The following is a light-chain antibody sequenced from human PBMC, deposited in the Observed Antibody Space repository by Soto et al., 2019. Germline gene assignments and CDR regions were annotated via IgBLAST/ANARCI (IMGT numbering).Light chain of an antibody. J-gene: IGLJ2*01. CDR2: DVS. CDR3: SSYTSSSTPYVV. CDR1: SSDVGGYNY. Sequence: QSALTQPASVSGSPGQSITISCTGTSSDVGGYNYVSWYQQYPGKAPKLMIYDVSNRPSGVSNRFSGSKSGNTASLTISGLRAEDEADYYCSSYTSSSTPYVVFGGGNQLTVL. V-gene: IGLV2-14*01.